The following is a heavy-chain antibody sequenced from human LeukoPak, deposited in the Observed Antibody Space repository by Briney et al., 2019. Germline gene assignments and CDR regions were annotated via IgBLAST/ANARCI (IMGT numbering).Heavy chain of an antibody. D-gene: IGHD3-10*01. CDR1: GGSISSGSYY. CDR2: FSHTGSP. CDR3: ARPRLLFGSGPILV. Sequence: PSETLSLTCTVSGGSISSGSYYWSWIRQPPGKGLEWIGEFSHTGSPIYNPSLKSRVNISIDTSKNQFSLRLTSVTAADTAVYFCARPRLLFGSGPILVWGQGTLVTVSS. J-gene: IGHJ4*02. V-gene: IGHV4-39*07.